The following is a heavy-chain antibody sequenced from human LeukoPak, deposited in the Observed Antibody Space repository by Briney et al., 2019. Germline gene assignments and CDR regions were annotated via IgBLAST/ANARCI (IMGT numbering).Heavy chain of an antibody. V-gene: IGHV1-8*01. CDR2: MNPNSGNT. Sequence: GASVNVSCKASGYTFTSYDINWVRQATGQGLEWMGWMNPNSGNTGYAQKFQGRVTMTRNTSISTAYMELSSLRSEDTAVYYCARAGLGYCSGGSCYPTLLRSYYYYYMDVWGKGTTVTVSS. D-gene: IGHD2-15*01. CDR3: ARAGLGYCSGGSCYPTLLRSYYYYYMDV. J-gene: IGHJ6*03. CDR1: GYTFTSYD.